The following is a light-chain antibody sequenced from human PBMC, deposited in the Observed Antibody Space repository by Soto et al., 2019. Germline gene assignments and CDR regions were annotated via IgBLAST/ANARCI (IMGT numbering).Light chain of an antibody. CDR3: QSADSSGTYPR. V-gene: IGLV3-25*03. CDR1: ALPKQY. J-gene: IGLJ2*01. CDR2: KDS. Sequence: SYELTQPPSVSVSPGQTARITCSGDALPKQYAYWYQQKPGQAPVLVIYKDSERPSGIPERFSGSSSGTTVTLTISGVQAEDEADYYCQSADSSGTYPRFGGGTKLTVL.